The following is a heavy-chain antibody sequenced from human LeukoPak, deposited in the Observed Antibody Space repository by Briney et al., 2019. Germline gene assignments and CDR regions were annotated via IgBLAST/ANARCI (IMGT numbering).Heavy chain of an antibody. CDR3: ARASSSPLDY. V-gene: IGHV3-21*01. CDR2: ISSSSSYI. J-gene: IGHJ4*02. Sequence: GGSLRLSCAASGFTFSKYAMSWVRQAPGKGLEWVSSISSSSSYIYYADSVKGRFTISRDNAKNSLYLQMNSLRAEDTAVYYCARASSSPLDYWGQGTLVTVSS. D-gene: IGHD6-6*01. CDR1: GFTFSKYA.